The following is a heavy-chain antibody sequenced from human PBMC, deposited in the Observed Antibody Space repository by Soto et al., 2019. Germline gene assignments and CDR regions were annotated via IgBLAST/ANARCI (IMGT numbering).Heavy chain of an antibody. Sequence: SETLSLTCTVSGGFISNYYWSWIRQPPGKGLEWIGYFYYTGITNYNPSLKSRISMSVDTSKNQFSLKLSSVTAADTAVYYCARYSSSWPWYMDVWGKGTTVTVSS. J-gene: IGHJ6*03. D-gene: IGHD6-13*01. CDR2: FYYTGIT. CDR3: ARYSSSWPWYMDV. CDR1: GGFISNYY. V-gene: IGHV4-59*12.